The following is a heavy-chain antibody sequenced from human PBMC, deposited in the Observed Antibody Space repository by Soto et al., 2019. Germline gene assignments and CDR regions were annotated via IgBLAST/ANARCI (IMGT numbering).Heavy chain of an antibody. CDR1: GFIFSDYA. V-gene: IGHV3-23*01. CDR3: AKDAVAYNGEWDWFDS. D-gene: IGHD6-19*01. CDR2: IGGTGGDT. J-gene: IGHJ5*01. Sequence: DVQLLESGGGLVQPGGSLRLSCAASGFIFSDYAMTWVRQAPGKGLESVSAIGGTGGDTYYSDSVEGRFTISRDNSKNTLYLQMNSLSADDTAVYYCAKDAVAYNGEWDWFDSWGQGTLVTVSS.